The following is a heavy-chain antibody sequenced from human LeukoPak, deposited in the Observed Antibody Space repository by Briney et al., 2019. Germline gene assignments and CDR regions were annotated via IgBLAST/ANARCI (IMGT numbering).Heavy chain of an antibody. J-gene: IGHJ4*02. CDR3: ARGDSGSFSQFDC. V-gene: IGHV4-61*05. Sequence: SETLSLTCTVSGGSIRSSYYYWGWIRQPPGKGLEWIGYVYYSGSTNYNPSLKSRVTISVDTSKNQFSLKLTSVTAADTAVYYCARGDSGSFSQFDCWGQGTLVTVSS. CDR1: GGSIRSSYYY. CDR2: VYYSGST. D-gene: IGHD1-26*01.